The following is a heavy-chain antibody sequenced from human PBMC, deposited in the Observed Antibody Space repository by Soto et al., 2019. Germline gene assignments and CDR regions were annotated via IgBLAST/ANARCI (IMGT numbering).Heavy chain of an antibody. CDR1: GFTFSSYW. D-gene: IGHD6-6*01. CDR3: ARKEASSSSPDYYFDY. CDR2: INSDGSST. V-gene: IGHV3-74*01. Sequence: GGSLRLSCAASGFTFSSYWMHWVRQAPGKGLVWVSRINSDGSSTSYADSVKGRFTISRDNAKNTLYLQMNSLRAEDTAVYYCARKEASSSSPDYYFDYWGQGTLVTVSS. J-gene: IGHJ4*02.